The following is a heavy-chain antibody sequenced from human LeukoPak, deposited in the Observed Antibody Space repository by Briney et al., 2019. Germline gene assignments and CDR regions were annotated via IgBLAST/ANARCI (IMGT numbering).Heavy chain of an antibody. J-gene: IGHJ4*02. V-gene: IGHV3-30*03. CDR3: ARDPPRSGPGIAAAGTNY. D-gene: IGHD6-13*01. CDR1: GFTFSSYG. Sequence: GRSLRLSCAASGFTFSSYGMHWVRQAPGKGLEWVAVILYDGSNKYYADSVKGRFTISRDNSKNTLYLQMNSLRAEDTAVYYCARDPPRSGPGIAAAGTNYWGQGTLVTVSS. CDR2: ILYDGSNK.